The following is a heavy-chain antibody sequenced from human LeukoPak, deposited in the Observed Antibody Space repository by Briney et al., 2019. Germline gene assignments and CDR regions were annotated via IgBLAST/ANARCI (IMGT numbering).Heavy chain of an antibody. CDR2: INPSGGST. D-gene: IGHD6-19*01. CDR3: ARVWYSSGWYHAFDI. Sequence: ASVKVSCKASGYTFTSYYMHWVRQAPGQGLEWMGIINPSGGSTSYAQKFQGRVTMTRDTSTSTVYMELSSLRSEDTAVYYCARVWYSSGWYHAFDIWGQGTMVTVSS. CDR1: GYTFTSYY. V-gene: IGHV1-46*01. J-gene: IGHJ3*02.